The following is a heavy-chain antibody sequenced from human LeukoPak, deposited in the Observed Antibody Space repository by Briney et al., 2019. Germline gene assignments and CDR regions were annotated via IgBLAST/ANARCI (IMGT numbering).Heavy chain of an antibody. V-gene: IGHV1-8*01. D-gene: IGHD4/OR15-4a*01. CDR2: MNPNSGNT. J-gene: IGHJ5*02. Sequence: ASVKVSCKXSGYTFISYDINWVRQATGQGLEWMGWMNPNSGNTGYSQKFQGRVTMTRNTSISTAYMELSSLTSEDTAVYYCARKNYGSNRWFDPWGQGTLVTVSS. CDR1: GYTFISYD. CDR3: ARKNYGSNRWFDP.